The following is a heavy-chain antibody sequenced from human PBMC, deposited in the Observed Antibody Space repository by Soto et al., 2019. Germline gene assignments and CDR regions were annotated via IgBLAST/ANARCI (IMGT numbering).Heavy chain of an antibody. D-gene: IGHD6-13*01. V-gene: IGHV4-39*07. CDR1: GDSISTSTYF. J-gene: IGHJ6*02. Sequence: PSETLSLTCTVSGDSISTSTYFWAWIRQPPGKRLEWIGNIFYGGSTYYNPSLKSRVTISVDTSKNQFSLKLSSVTTADTAVYYCARYRRSSSWGSYYYGMDVWGQGTTVTVSS. CDR3: ARYRRSSSWGSYYYGMDV. CDR2: IFYGGST.